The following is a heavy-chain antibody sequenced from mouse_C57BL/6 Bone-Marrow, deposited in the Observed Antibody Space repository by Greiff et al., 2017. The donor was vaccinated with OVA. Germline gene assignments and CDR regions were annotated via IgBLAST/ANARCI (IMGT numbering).Heavy chain of an antibody. J-gene: IGHJ4*01. CDR1: GYAFSSSW. CDR2: IYPGDGDT. CDR3: ALNWVYAMDY. Sequence: VQLQQSGPELVKPGASVKISCKASGYAFSSSWMNWVKQRPGKGLEWIGRIYPGDGDTNYNGKFKGKATLTADKSSSTAYMQRSSLTSEDSAVYFCALNWVYAMDYWGQGTSVTVSA. D-gene: IGHD4-1*01. V-gene: IGHV1-82*01.